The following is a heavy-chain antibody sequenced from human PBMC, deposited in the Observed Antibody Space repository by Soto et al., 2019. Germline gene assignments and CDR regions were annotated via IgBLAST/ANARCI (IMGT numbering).Heavy chain of an antibody. CDR2: INPNSGGT. J-gene: IGHJ6*02. CDR1: GYTFTGYY. CDR3: ARTTLRYFDWLPHMDV. V-gene: IGHV1-2*04. D-gene: IGHD3-9*01. Sequence: QVQLVQSGAEVKKPGASVKVCCKASGYTFTGYYMHWVLQAPGQGLECMGWINPNSGGTNYAQKFQGWVAMTTDTSISTAYMELSRLRSDDTAVYYCARTTLRYFDWLPHMDVWGQGPTVTVSS.